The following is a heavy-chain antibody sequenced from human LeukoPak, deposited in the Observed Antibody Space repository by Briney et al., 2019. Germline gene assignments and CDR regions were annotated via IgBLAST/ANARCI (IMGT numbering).Heavy chain of an antibody. D-gene: IGHD3-22*01. V-gene: IGHV3-23*01. CDR3: AKGSGRGGYYATFDY. CDR1: GFTFSNAW. J-gene: IGHJ4*02. CDR2: ISGSGGST. Sequence: GGSLRLSCAASGFTFSNAWMSWVRQAPGKGLEWVSAISGSGGSTYYADSVKGRFTISRDNSKNTLYLQMNSLRAEDTAVYYCAKGSGRGGYYATFDYWGQGTLVTVSS.